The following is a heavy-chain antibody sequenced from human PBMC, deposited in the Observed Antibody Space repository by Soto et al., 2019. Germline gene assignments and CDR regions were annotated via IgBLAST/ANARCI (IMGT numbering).Heavy chain of an antibody. CDR3: ARCITMLVTPVDGRRFDP. D-gene: IGHD3-22*01. Sequence: SETLSLTCTVSGGSISSYYWSWIRQPPGKGLEWIGYIYYSGSTNYNPSLKSRVTISVDTSKNQFSLKLSSVTAADTAVYYCARCITMLVTPVDGRRFDPWGEGTLVTVSS. J-gene: IGHJ5*02. CDR2: IYYSGST. V-gene: IGHV4-59*01. CDR1: GGSISSYY.